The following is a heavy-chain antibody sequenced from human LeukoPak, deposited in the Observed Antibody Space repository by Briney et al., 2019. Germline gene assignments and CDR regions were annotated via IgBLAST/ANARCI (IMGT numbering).Heavy chain of an antibody. V-gene: IGHV3-21*01. CDR2: ISGASTYI. CDR3: AREYGGGNWEYFFDY. D-gene: IGHD7-27*01. CDR1: GFTFSTYN. Sequence: GGSLRLSCVASGFTFSTYNMNWVRQAPGKGLEWVSSISGASTYIYYADSLKGRFTISRDNAKKSLYLQMNGLRAEDTAVYYCAREYGGGNWEYFFDYWGQGILVTVSS. J-gene: IGHJ4*02.